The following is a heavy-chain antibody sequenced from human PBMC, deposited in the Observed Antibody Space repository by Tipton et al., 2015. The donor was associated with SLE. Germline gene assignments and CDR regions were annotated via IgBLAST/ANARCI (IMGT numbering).Heavy chain of an antibody. J-gene: IGHJ6*02. Sequence: LSLTCTVSGYSISSGYYWGWIRQPPGKGLEWASAISGSGGSTYYADSVKGRFTISRDNSKNTLYLQMNSLRAEDTAVYYCAKGLSGGRLGGMDVWGQGTTVTVSS. CDR1: GYSISSGYY. V-gene: IGHV3-23*01. CDR2: ISGSGGST. CDR3: AKGLSGGRLGGMDV. D-gene: IGHD3-10*01.